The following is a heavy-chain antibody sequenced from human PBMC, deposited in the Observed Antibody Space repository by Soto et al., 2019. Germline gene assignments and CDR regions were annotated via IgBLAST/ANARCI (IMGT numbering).Heavy chain of an antibody. D-gene: IGHD5-18*01. Sequence: QEQLVESGGGVVQPGRSLRLSCAASGFSFNTYGMNWVRQAPGRGLEWVVLIWYHGAYEYYADSVKCRFTISRDKSRNTLYLQMNSLKAEDTAVYYCARTRRGETAIITDGLDLWGQGTQVTVSS. CDR3: ARTRRGETAIITDGLDL. CDR1: GFSFNTYG. J-gene: IGHJ5*02. V-gene: IGHV3-33*01. CDR2: IWYHGAYE.